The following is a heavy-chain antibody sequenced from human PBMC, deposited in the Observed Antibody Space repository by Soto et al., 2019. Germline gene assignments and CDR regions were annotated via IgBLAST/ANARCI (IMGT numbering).Heavy chain of an antibody. CDR1: GGTFSSYA. Sequence: ASVKVSCKASGGTFSSYAISWVRQAPGQGLEWMGGIIPIFGTANYAQKFQGRVTITADESTSTAYMELSSLRSEDTAVYYCAREPRAAAATNWFDPWGQGTLVTVAS. CDR2: IIPIFGTA. J-gene: IGHJ5*02. CDR3: AREPRAAAATNWFDP. D-gene: IGHD6-13*01. V-gene: IGHV1-69*13.